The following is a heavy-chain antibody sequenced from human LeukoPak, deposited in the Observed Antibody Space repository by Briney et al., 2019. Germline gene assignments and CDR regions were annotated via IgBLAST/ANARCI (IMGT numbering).Heavy chain of an antibody. D-gene: IGHD1-7*01. Sequence: SETLSLTCTVSGGSISSYYWSWIRQPPGKGLEWIGYIYYSGSTNYTPSLKSRVTISVDTSKNQFSLKLSSVTAADTAVYYCARTGTTFDYWGQGTLVTVSS. CDR2: IYYSGST. CDR1: GGSISSYY. J-gene: IGHJ4*02. CDR3: ARTGTTFDY. V-gene: IGHV4-59*08.